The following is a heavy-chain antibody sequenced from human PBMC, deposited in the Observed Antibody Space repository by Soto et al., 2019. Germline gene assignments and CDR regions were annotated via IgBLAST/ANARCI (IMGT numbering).Heavy chain of an antibody. Sequence: SETLSLTCTVSGGSISSYYWSWIRQPPGKGLEWIGYIYYSGSTNYNPSLKSRVTISVDTSKNQFSLKLSSVTAADTAVYYCARAPLAVAGYFDYWGQGTLVTVSS. J-gene: IGHJ4*02. V-gene: IGHV4-59*08. CDR2: IYYSGST. CDR3: ARAPLAVAGYFDY. CDR1: GGSISSYY. D-gene: IGHD6-19*01.